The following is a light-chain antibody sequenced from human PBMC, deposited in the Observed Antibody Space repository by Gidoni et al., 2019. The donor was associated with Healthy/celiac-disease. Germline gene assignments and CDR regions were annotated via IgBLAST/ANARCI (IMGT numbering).Light chain of an antibody. CDR3: QQYYNPPCT. CDR2: AAS. Sequence: DIQMTQSPSSLSASVGDRVTITCRASQGISNSLAWYQQKPGKAPKLLLYAASSLESGVPSRFRGSGSATDFTFTISSLQPEDFATYYCQQYYNPPCTFGQGTKVEIK. J-gene: IGKJ1*01. V-gene: IGKV1-NL1*01. CDR1: QGISNS.